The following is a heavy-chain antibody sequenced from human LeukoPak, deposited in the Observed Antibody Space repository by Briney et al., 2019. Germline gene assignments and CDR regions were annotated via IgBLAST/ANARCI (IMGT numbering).Heavy chain of an antibody. D-gene: IGHD6-13*01. CDR2: IYYSGST. V-gene: IGHV4-59*01. J-gene: IGHJ5*02. CDR3: ARGKAAAASTLPFDA. Sequence: SETLSLTCTVSGGSINYYYWNWIRQPPGKGLEWIGHIYYSGSTNYHSSLKSRVTISVDTSRNQFSLNLSSLTAADTAVYYCARGKAAAASTLPFDAWGQGTLVTVSS. CDR1: GGSINYYY.